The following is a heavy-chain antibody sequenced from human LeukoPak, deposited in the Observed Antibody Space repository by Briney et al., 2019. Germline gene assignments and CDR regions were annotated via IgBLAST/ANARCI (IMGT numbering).Heavy chain of an antibody. CDR1: GYTFTTYW. CDR2: IYPGDSET. Sequence: PGESLKISCQGSGYTFTTYWIGWVRQLPGKGLEWMGIIYPGDSETRYSPSFQGQVTISADKSITTADLQWSSLKASDTAIYYCARLSSAYSGAFDYWGQGTLVTVSS. D-gene: IGHD3-22*01. J-gene: IGHJ4*02. CDR3: ARLSSAYSGAFDY. V-gene: IGHV5-51*01.